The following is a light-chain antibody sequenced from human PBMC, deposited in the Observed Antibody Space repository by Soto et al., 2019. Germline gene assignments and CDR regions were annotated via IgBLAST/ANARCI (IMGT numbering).Light chain of an antibody. J-gene: IGKJ4*01. V-gene: IGKV1-39*01. CDR1: QTISSW. Sequence: IPMTQSPSTLSASVGDRVTITCRASQTISSWLAWYQQRPGKPPKLLIHAASRLQSGVPSRFSGSGSGTDFTLTISSLQPEDFPTYYCQQSYSTPLTFGGGTKVDI. CDR2: AAS. CDR3: QQSYSTPLT.